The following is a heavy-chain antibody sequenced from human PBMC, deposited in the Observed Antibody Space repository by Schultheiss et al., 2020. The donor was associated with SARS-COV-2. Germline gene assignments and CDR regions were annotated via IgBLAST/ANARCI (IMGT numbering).Heavy chain of an antibody. CDR2: IYYSGST. J-gene: IGHJ4*02. CDR3: ARLGTYYYDSSGYNPIDY. V-gene: IGHV4-39*01. CDR1: GGSISSGGYY. D-gene: IGHD3-22*01. Sequence: GSLRLSCTVSGGSISSGGYYWSWIRQHPGKGLEWIGYIYYSGSTYYNPSLKSRVTISVDTSKNQFSLKLSSVTAADTAVYYCARLGTYYYDSSGYNPIDYWGQGTLVTVSS.